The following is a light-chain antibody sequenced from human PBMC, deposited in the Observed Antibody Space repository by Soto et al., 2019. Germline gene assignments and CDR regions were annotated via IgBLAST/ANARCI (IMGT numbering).Light chain of an antibody. J-gene: IGKJ2*01. V-gene: IGKV1-39*01. CDR1: QNIRTY. CDR2: AAS. CDR3: QQSDHSPIYT. Sequence: DIQMTQSPYSLSASVGDSVTITCRASQNIRTYLNWYQQKPGEAPKLLIYAASSLQSGVPSRFSGSGSGTDFTLTISSLQPEDFATYYCQQSDHSPIYTFGQGTDLEIK.